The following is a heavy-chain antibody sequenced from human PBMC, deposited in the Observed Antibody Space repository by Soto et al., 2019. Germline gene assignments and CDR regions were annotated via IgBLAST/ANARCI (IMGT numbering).Heavy chain of an antibody. D-gene: IGHD1-1*01. Sequence: AETLSLTCTVSGGSISSYYWSWIRQPPGKGLEWIGYIYYSGSTNYNPSLKSRVTISVDTSKNQFSLKLSSVTAADTAVYYCARENDSVNFDYWGQGTLVTVSS. CDR1: GGSISSYY. CDR2: IYYSGST. J-gene: IGHJ4*02. CDR3: ARENDSVNFDY. V-gene: IGHV4-59*01.